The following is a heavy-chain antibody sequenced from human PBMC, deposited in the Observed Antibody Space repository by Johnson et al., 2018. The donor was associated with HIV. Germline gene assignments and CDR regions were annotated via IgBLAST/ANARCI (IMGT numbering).Heavy chain of an antibody. V-gene: IGHV3-72*01. Sequence: VQLVESGGGLVQPGGSLRLSCAASGFTFSSYAMHWVRQAPGKGPVWVGRIRNKPSSYSTEYAASVKGRFTVSRDDSKNSVYLQMSSLKTEDMAVYYCTRDRDGVGVSWGQGTMVTVSS. J-gene: IGHJ3*01. D-gene: IGHD3-10*01. CDR3: TRDRDGVGVS. CDR1: GFTFSSYA. CDR2: IRNKPSSYST.